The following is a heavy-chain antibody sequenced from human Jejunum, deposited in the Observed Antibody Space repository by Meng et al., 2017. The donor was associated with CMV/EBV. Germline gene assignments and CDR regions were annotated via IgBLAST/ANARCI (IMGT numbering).Heavy chain of an antibody. V-gene: IGHV3-30*02. Sequence: GGSGGGLVQPGGSLRLSWAASGFPFSDYGMHWVRPAPGKGLEWVSFIRYDGSDDAYADSVKGRFAISRDNSKNALFLQMDSLRAEDTAMYYCAKDFLSGSLGELWDYWGQGTLVTVPS. D-gene: IGHD3-10*01. CDR2: IRYDGSDD. CDR1: GFPFSDYG. J-gene: IGHJ4*02. CDR3: AKDFLSGSLGELWDY.